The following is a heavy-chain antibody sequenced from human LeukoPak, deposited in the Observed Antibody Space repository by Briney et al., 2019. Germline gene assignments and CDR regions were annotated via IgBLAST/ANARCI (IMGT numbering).Heavy chain of an antibody. D-gene: IGHD1-26*01. J-gene: IGHJ4*02. Sequence: PSETLSLTCTGSGCSISSYYWSWIRQPPGKGLEWIGYIYTSGSTNYNPSLKSRVTTSVEKSTKQSSLKLSSVPAADTAVYYCARRSLVGAAGFHYWGQGTLVTVSS. CDR1: GCSISSYY. CDR3: ARRSLVGAAGFHY. CDR2: IYTSGST. V-gene: IGHV4-4*09.